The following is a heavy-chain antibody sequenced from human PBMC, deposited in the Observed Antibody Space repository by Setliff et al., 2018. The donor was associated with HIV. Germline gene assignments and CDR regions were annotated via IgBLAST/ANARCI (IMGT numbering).Heavy chain of an antibody. D-gene: IGHD2-2*02. CDR1: GGFFSAYY. V-gene: IGHV4-34*01. J-gene: IGHJ4*02. CDR3: ARDKRYRFPFDS. CDR2: ISQTGST. Sequence: SETLSLTCAVYGGFFSAYYWSWIRQSPEMGLEWIAEISQTGSTKYNPSLGSRVTISLATSKNQFSLSLRSLSAADTAVYYCARDKRYRFPFDSWGQGTLVTVSS.